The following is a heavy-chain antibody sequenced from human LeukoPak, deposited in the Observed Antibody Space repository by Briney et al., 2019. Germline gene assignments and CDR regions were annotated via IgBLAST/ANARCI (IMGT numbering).Heavy chain of an antibody. CDR1: GYSISGGYY. CDR2: IYLSGST. CDR3: ARVPTVTFFDY. D-gene: IGHD4-17*01. J-gene: IGHJ4*02. Sequence: SETLSLTCTVSGYSISGGYYWGWIRQPPGKGLEWIGSIYLSGSTYYNPSLKSRVTISVDTSKNQFSLKLSSVTAADTAVYYCARVPTVTFFDYWGQGTLVTVSS. V-gene: IGHV4-38-2*02.